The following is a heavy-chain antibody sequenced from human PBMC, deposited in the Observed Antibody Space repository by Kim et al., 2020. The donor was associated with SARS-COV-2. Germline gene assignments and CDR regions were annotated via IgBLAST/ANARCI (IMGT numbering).Heavy chain of an antibody. Sequence: SETLSLTCTVSGGSISSYYWTWIRQPPGKGLEWIGDVYYTGGTNYNPSLKSRLTISVDTSENRFSLILRYVTAADTAIYYCARVLTYDSSGFSSFDYWGQGTLVTVSS. D-gene: IGHD3-22*01. J-gene: IGHJ4*02. CDR2: VYYTGGT. CDR1: GGSISSYY. CDR3: ARVLTYDSSGFSSFDY. V-gene: IGHV4-59*13.